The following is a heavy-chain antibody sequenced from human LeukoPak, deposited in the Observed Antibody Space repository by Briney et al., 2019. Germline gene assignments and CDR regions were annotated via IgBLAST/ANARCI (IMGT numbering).Heavy chain of an antibody. Sequence: GRSLRLSCAASGFTFDDYAMHWVRQAPGKGLEWVSGISWNSGSIGYADSVKGRFTISRDNAKNSLYLQMNSLGAEDTALYYCAKAILGYCSSTSCHPFDYWGQGTLVTVSS. V-gene: IGHV3-9*01. CDR2: ISWNSGSI. CDR3: AKAILGYCSSTSCHPFDY. D-gene: IGHD2-2*01. CDR1: GFTFDDYA. J-gene: IGHJ4*02.